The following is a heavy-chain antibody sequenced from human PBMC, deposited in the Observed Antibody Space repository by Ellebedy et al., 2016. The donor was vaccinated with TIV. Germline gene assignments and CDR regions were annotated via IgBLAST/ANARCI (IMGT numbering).Heavy chain of an antibody. CDR2: TIPVLGVV. CDR3: ARGADRYCTGGKCYRDFDS. Sequence: SVKVSCXASGDTFNNYAISWVRQAPGQGLEWMGGTIPVLGVVPYAQKFQGRVTIAADESTSTVYLDLSSLISEDTAVYYCARGADRYCTGGKCYRDFDSWGQGTLVTVSS. V-gene: IGHV1-69*10. D-gene: IGHD2-15*01. CDR1: GDTFNNYA. J-gene: IGHJ5*01.